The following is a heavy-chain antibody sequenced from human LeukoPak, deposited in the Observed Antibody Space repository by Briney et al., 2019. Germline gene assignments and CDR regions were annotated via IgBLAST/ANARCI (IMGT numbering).Heavy chain of an antibody. Sequence: PSETLSLTCAFYGGSFSGYYWSWISQPPGKGLEWIGEIDHSGSTNYNPSLKSRITISIDTSKKQFSLKLSSVTAADTAVYYCARGPGLFPYYYYYMDVWGKGTTVTVSS. J-gene: IGHJ6*03. CDR1: GGSFSGYY. D-gene: IGHD3-10*02. V-gene: IGHV4-34*01. CDR3: ARGPGLFPYYYYYMDV. CDR2: IDHSGST.